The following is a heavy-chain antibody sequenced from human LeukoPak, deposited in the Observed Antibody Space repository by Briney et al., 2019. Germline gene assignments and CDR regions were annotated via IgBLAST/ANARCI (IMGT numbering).Heavy chain of an antibody. V-gene: IGHV3-23*01. J-gene: IGHJ4*02. D-gene: IGHD1-26*01. CDR3: AKDMVPSVTLVGATTGDY. Sequence: AGGSLRLSCAASGFTFDDYAIHWVRQAPGKGLEWVSGISGSGGSTYYADSVKGRFTISRDNSKNTLYLQMNSLRAEDTAVYYCAKDMVPSVTLVGATTGDYWGQGTLVTVSS. CDR2: ISGSGGST. CDR1: GFTFDDYA.